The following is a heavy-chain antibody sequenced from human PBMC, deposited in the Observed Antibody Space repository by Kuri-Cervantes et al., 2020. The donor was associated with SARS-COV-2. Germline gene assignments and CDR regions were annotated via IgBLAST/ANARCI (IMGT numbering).Heavy chain of an antibody. CDR3: ARMRLELLFPYDYGMDV. CDR1: GGSISSYY. Sequence: GSLRLSCTVSGGSISSYYWSWIRQPPGQGLEWIGYIYYSGSNNYNPSLKSRVTISVDTSKNQFYLKLGSVTAAAADVYYCARMRLELLFPYDYGMDVWGQGTTVTVSS. D-gene: IGHD1-7*01. CDR2: IYYSGSN. V-gene: IGHV4-59*01. J-gene: IGHJ6*02.